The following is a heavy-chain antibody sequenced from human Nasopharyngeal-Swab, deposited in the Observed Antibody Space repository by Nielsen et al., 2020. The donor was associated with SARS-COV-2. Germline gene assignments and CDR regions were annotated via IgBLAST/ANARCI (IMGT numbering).Heavy chain of an antibody. CDR3: ARAGVDISTGSSGGCFDY. Sequence: GSLRLSCAVYGGSFSGYYWSWIRQPPGKGLEWIGEINHSGSTNYNPSLKSRVTISVDTSKNQFSLKLRSVTAADTAVYYCARAGVDISTGSSGGCFDYWGQGTLVTVSS. J-gene: IGHJ4*02. V-gene: IGHV4-34*01. CDR2: INHSGST. D-gene: IGHD3-9*01. CDR1: GGSFSGYY.